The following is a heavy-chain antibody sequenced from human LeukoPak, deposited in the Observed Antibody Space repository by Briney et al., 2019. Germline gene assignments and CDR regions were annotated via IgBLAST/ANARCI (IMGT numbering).Heavy chain of an antibody. CDR3: ARYSSSWDWFDP. CDR1: GYTFTGYY. V-gene: IGHV1-2*02. J-gene: IGHJ5*02. Sequence: ASVKVSCKASGYTFTGYYMHWVRQAPGQGLEWMGWINPNSGGTNYAQKFQGRVTMTRDTSISTAYMELSRLRSDDTAEYYCARYSSSWDWFDPWGQGTLVTVSS. D-gene: IGHD6-13*01. CDR2: INPNSGGT.